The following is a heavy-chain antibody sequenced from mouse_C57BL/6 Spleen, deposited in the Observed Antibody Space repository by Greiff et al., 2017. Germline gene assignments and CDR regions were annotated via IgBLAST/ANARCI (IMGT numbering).Heavy chain of an antibody. CDR1: GFTFSDYG. V-gene: IGHV5-17*01. J-gene: IGHJ1*01. Sequence: EVKVVESGGGLVKPGGSLKLSCAASGFTFSDYGMHWVRQAPEKGLEWVAYISSGSSTIYYADTVKGRFTISRDNAKNTLFLQMTSLRSEDTAMYYCARGDGSGPDWDFDVWGPGTTVTVSS. CDR2: ISSGSSTI. CDR3: ARGDGSGPDWDFDV. D-gene: IGHD1-1*01.